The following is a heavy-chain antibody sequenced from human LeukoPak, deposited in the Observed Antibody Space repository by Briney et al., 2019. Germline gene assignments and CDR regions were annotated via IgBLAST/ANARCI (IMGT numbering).Heavy chain of an antibody. CDR2: IYYSGST. CDR3: ARLVYPNPPTVVSGYYFDY. J-gene: IGHJ4*02. CDR1: GVSITSYY. Sequence: PSETLSLTCTVSGVSITSYYWSWIRQPPGKGLEWIGYIYYSGSTNYNPSLKSRVTISVDMSKNQFSLKLSSVTAADTAVYYCARLVYPNPPTVVSGYYFDYWGQGTLVIVSS. V-gene: IGHV4-59*08. D-gene: IGHD4-23*01.